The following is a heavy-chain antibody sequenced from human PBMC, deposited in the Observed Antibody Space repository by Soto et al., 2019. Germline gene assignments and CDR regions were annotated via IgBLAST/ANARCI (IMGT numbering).Heavy chain of an antibody. D-gene: IGHD6-19*01. CDR2: TYYRSKWYN. J-gene: IGHJ3*02. CDR1: GDSVSSNSAA. Sequence: QSQTLSLTCAISGDSVSSNSAAWNWIRQSPSRGLEWLGRTYYRSKWYNDYAVSVKSRITINPDTSKNQFSLQLNSVTPEDTAVYYCARDGPQGWLVPLGQSDAFDIWGQGTMVTVSS. CDR3: ARDGPQGWLVPLGQSDAFDI. V-gene: IGHV6-1*01.